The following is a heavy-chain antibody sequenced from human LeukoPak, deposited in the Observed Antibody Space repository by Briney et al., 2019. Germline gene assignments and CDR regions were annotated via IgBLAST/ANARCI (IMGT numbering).Heavy chain of an antibody. CDR2: IIPIFGTA. Sequence: GASVKVSCKASGGTFSSYAISWVRQAPGQGLEWMGGIIPIFGTANYAQKFQGRVTITADESTSTAYMELSSLRSDDTAVYYCASRLWFGELLVDYWGQGTLVTVSS. J-gene: IGHJ4*02. V-gene: IGHV1-69*13. D-gene: IGHD3-10*01. CDR1: GGTFSSYA. CDR3: ASRLWFGELLVDY.